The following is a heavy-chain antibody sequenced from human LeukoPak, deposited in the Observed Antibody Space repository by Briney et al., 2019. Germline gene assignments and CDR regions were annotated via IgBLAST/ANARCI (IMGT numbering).Heavy chain of an antibody. CDR3: ARALTIFGVVIRRNSWYFDL. J-gene: IGHJ2*01. CDR1: GYTFTSYY. Sequence: GASVKVSCKASGYTFTSYYMHWVRQAPGQGLEWMGIINPSGGSTSYAQKFQGRVTMTRDTSTSTVYMELSSLRSEDTAVYYCARALTIFGVVIRRNSWYFDLWGRGTLVTVSS. CDR2: INPSGGST. V-gene: IGHV1-46*01. D-gene: IGHD3-3*01.